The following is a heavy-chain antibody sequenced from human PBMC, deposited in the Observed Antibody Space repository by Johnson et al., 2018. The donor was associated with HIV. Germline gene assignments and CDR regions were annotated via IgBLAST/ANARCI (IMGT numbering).Heavy chain of an antibody. CDR2: TSFDERGK. V-gene: IGHV3-30*19. CDR3: AKDEALGWEHDPDAFDI. Sequence: QVQLVESGGGVVQPGRSLRLSCAASGFTFSSYGMHWVRQAPGKGLEWVATTSFDERGKHYTDSVKGRFTISRDNSKNTLYLQMNSLRAEDTAVYYCAKDEALGWEHDPDAFDIWGQGTMVTGSS. CDR1: GFTFSSYG. D-gene: IGHD1-26*01. J-gene: IGHJ3*02.